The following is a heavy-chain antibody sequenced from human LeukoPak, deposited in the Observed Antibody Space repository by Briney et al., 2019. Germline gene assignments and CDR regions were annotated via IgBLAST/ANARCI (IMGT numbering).Heavy chain of an antibody. CDR3: AKSLGCSGDYCYPDY. Sequence: PGRSLRLSCAASGFTFSSYGMHWVRQAPGKGLEWVAVISYDGSNKYYADSVKGRFTISRDNSKNTLYLQMNSLRAEDTAMYYCAKSLGCSGDYCYPDYWGQGTLVTVSS. CDR1: GFTFSSYG. D-gene: IGHD2-15*01. V-gene: IGHV3-30*18. CDR2: ISYDGSNK. J-gene: IGHJ4*02.